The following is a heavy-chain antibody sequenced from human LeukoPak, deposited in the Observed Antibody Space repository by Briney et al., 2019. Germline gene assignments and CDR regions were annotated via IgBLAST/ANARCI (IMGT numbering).Heavy chain of an antibody. CDR3: AGSTYYYDSSGYWGTYYYYMDV. CDR2: IIPIFGTA. CDR1: GGTFSSYA. V-gene: IGHV1-69*13. D-gene: IGHD3-22*01. J-gene: IGHJ6*03. Sequence: ASVKVSCKASGGTFSSYAISWVRQAPGQGLEWMGGIIPIFGTANYAQKFQGRVTITADESTSTAYMELSSLRSEDTAVYYCAGSTYYYDSSGYWGTYYYYMDVWGKGTTVTISS.